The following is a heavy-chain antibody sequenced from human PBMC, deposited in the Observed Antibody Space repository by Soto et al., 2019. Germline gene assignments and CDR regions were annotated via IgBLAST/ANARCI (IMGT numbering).Heavy chain of an antibody. J-gene: IGHJ4*02. V-gene: IGHV4-59*01. CDR3: ARSVAVPGAHIDY. CDR2: VYYTGST. D-gene: IGHD6-19*01. Sequence: SETLSLTFSLCGGSLCGSYRSCIRQTPGKGLEWLGYVYYTGSTNYSPSLRSRVSISVDTSKNEFSLRLSSVTAADTAVYFCARSVAVPGAHIDYWGQGTQVTVSS. CDR1: GGSLCGSY.